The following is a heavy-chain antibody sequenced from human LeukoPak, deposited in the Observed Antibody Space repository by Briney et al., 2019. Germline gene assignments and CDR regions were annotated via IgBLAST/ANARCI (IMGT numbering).Heavy chain of an antibody. CDR2: ISDTGGST. V-gene: IGHV3-23*01. Sequence: GGSLRLSCAASGFTFSSYAMSWVRQAPGKGLEWVSTISDTGGSTHLANSVKGRFSISRDKSKNTLYLQMNSLRAEDTAVYYCARGAPSTYFDYWGQGTLVTVSS. J-gene: IGHJ4*02. CDR1: GFTFSSYA. CDR3: ARGAPSTYFDY.